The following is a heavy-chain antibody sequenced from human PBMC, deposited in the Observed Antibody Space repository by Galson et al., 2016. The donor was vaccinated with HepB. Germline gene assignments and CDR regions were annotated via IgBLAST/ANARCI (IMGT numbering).Heavy chain of an antibody. V-gene: IGHV1-24*01. D-gene: IGHD3-16*01. CDR2: FDLEDNKP. CDR1: GYTLTKLA. J-gene: IGHJ4*02. Sequence: SVKVSCKVSGYTLTKLAVHWVRQAPGKGLEWMGGFDLEDNKPMYAQKFQGRVTMTQDTTTGTAYMELTRLRPDDTADYYCATVGLGIWGSWRWWTYHFDYWGQGTLVTVSS. CDR3: ATVGLGIWGSWRWWTYHFDY.